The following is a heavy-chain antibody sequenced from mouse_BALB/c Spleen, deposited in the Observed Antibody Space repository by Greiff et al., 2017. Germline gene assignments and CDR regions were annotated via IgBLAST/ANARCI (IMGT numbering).Heavy chain of an antibody. D-gene: IGHD1-1*01. CDR3: ARHGYGSGAWFAY. CDR2: ISSGGSYT. J-gene: IGHJ3*01. Sequence: EVQLVESGGDLVKPGGSLKLSCAASGFTFSSYGMSWVRQTPDKRLEWVATISSGGSYTYYPDSVKGRFTISRDNAKNTLYLQMSSLKSEDTAMYYCARHGYGSGAWFAYWGQGTLVTVSA. CDR1: GFTFSSYG. V-gene: IGHV5-6*01.